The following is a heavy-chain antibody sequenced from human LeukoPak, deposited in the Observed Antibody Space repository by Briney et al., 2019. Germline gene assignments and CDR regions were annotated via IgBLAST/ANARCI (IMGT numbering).Heavy chain of an antibody. CDR3: AKARYYYDSSGFGDY. J-gene: IGHJ4*02. V-gene: IGHV3-21*04. CDR1: GFTFSTSN. CDR2: ITPGGSNM. Sequence: SGGSLRLSCAASGFTFSTSNMNWVRQTPEKGLEWVSTITPGGSNMYYHDSVKGRFTIPRDNAKNTLYLQMNSLRAEDTAVYYCAKARYYYDSSGFGDYWGQGTLVTVSS. D-gene: IGHD3-22*01.